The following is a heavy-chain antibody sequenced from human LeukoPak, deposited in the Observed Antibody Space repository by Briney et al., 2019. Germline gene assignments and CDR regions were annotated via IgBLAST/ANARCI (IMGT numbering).Heavy chain of an antibody. V-gene: IGHV3-7*03. CDR2: IKQDGSEK. Sequence: PGGSLRLSCAASGFTFSSYWMSWVRQAPGKGLEWVANIKQDGSEKYYVDSVKGRFTISRDNAKNSLYLQMNSLRAEDTAVYYCARVGDFWSGYYKVHYGMDVWGQGTTVTVSS. CDR3: ARVGDFWSGYYKVHYGMDV. CDR1: GFTFSSYW. J-gene: IGHJ6*02. D-gene: IGHD3-3*01.